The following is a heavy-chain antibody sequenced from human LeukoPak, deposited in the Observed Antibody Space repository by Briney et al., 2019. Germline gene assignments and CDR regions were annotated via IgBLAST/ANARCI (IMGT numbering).Heavy chain of an antibody. J-gene: IGHJ4*02. CDR1: GFTFSSYG. CDR3: ARDTGGSYFDY. D-gene: IGHD2-8*02. CDR2: ISGSGGST. Sequence: SGGSLRLSCAASGFTFSSYGMSWVRQAPGKGLEWVSAISGSGGSTYYADSVKGRFTISRDNSKNTLYLQMNSLRAEDTAVYYCARDTGGSYFDYWGQGTLVTVSS. V-gene: IGHV3-23*01.